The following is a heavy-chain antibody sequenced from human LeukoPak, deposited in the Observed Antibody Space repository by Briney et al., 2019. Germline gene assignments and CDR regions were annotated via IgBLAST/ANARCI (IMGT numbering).Heavy chain of an antibody. D-gene: IGHD2-2*01. CDR2: IYYSEST. CDR3: ARGLLKGQLHLGYSYYMDV. J-gene: IGHJ6*03. CDR1: GYSISSGYY. Sequence: SETLSLTCAVSGYSISSGYYWSWIRQPPGKGLEWIGYIYYSESTYYNPSLKSRVTTSVDTSKNQFSLKLTSVTAADTAVYYCARGLLKGQLHLGYSYYMDVWGKGTTITVSS. V-gene: IGHV4-59*13.